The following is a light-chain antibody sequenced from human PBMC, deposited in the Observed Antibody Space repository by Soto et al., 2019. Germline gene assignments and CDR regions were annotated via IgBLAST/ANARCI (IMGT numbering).Light chain of an antibody. Sequence: QSALTQPPSASGSPGQSVTISCTGTSSDVGGYNYVSWYQQHPGKAPKLMISEVSKRPSGVPDRFSGSKSGNTASLTVSGLDADDEADYYCSSDAGSNVVFGGGTKVTVL. J-gene: IGLJ2*01. V-gene: IGLV2-8*01. CDR1: SSDVGGYNY. CDR3: SSDAGSNVV. CDR2: EVS.